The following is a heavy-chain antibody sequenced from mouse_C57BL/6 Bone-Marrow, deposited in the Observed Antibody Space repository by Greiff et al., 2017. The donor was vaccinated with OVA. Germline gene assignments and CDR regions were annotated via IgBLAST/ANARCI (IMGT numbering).Heavy chain of an antibody. CDR3: ARAGTRAMDY. CDR2: ISYVGSH. J-gene: IGHJ4*01. V-gene: IGHV3-6*01. Sequence: EVKVEESGPGLVKPSPSLSLTCSVPGSSITSGYYWNWIRQFPGNKLEWMGYISYVGSHNYNPSLKTRISITRDTSKNQFFLKLNSVTTEDTATYYCARAGTRAMDYWGQGTSVTVAS. D-gene: IGHD3-3*01. CDR1: GSSITSGYY.